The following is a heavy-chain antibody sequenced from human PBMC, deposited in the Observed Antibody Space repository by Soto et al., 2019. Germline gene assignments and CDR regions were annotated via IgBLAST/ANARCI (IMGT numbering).Heavy chain of an antibody. Sequence: EVQLMESGGGLVQPGGSLRLSCAASGFTVSSNYMRWVRQVPGEGLQWVSDLYSGGSAHHADSVKDRFTISRDDSKNTVYLRMNSLRVEDTAVYYCARVSHRCWQQLSFYSYYMDLWGKGTTVTVSS. V-gene: IGHV3-66*01. CDR3: ARVSHRCWQQLSFYSYYMDL. D-gene: IGHD1-1*01. CDR1: GFTVSSNY. J-gene: IGHJ6*03. CDR2: LYSGGSA.